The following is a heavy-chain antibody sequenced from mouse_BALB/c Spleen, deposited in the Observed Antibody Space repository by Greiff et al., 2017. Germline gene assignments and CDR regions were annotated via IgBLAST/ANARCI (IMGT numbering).Heavy chain of an antibody. CDR3: ARQGRYFDV. Sequence: EVQVVESGGGLVKPGGSLKLSCAASGFAFSSYDMSWVRQTPEKRLEWVAYISSGGGSTYYPDTVKGRFTISRDNAKNTLYLQMSSLKSEDTAMYYCARQGRYFDVWGAGTTVTVSS. J-gene: IGHJ1*01. V-gene: IGHV5-12-1*01. CDR2: ISSGGGST. CDR1: GFAFSSYD.